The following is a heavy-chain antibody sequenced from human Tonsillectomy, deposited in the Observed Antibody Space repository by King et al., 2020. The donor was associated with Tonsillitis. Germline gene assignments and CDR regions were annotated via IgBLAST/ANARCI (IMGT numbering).Heavy chain of an antibody. CDR2: SYYTGST. D-gene: IGHD3-16*01. J-gene: IGHJ4*02. CDR1: GGSISSGGYY. V-gene: IGHV4-31*03. Sequence: LQLQESGPGLVKPSQTLSLTCTVSGGSISSGGYYWSWIRQHPGKGLEWIGYSYYTGSTYYNPSLKSRVTISLDTSKNQFSLKLSSVTAADTAVYYCARTGTRLSVGDYWGQGTLVTVSS. CDR3: ARTGTRLSVGDY.